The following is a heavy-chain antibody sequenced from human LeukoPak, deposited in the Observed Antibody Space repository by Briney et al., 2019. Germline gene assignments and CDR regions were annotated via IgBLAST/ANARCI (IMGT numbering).Heavy chain of an antibody. D-gene: IGHD3-10*01. J-gene: IGHJ4*02. CDR3: ARDNPSGRD. Sequence: SETLSLTCIVSGGSGISSYYWSWIRQPAGKGLEWIGRISTSGDSSYNPSLKSRVTMSVDTSKNQFSLKLSSVTAADTAVHYCARDNPSGRDWGQGTLVTVSS. CDR2: ISTSGDS. CDR1: GGSGISSYY. V-gene: IGHV4-4*07.